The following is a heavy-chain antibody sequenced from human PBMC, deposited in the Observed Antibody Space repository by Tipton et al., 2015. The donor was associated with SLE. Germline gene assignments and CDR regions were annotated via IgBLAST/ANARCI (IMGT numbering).Heavy chain of an antibody. Sequence: SRDNSKNTLYLQMNSLRAEDTAVYYCAKDLGYYDTHAFDIWGQGTMVTVSS. CDR3: AKDLGYYDTHAFDI. V-gene: IGHV3-23*01. D-gene: IGHD3-22*01. J-gene: IGHJ3*02.